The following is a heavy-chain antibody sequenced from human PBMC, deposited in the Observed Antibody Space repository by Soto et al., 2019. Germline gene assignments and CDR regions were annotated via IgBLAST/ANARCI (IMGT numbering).Heavy chain of an antibody. CDR3: ARSTSGFSDGKIDS. CDR1: GFTFSSPS. J-gene: IGHJ4*02. Sequence: SCVVSGFTFSSPSMNWVRQAPGKGLEWVSSITTSSDSIYYTDSVKGRFTLSRDDAKNSLFLQMNSRRAEATAVYYCARSTSGFSDGKIDSWGQGTLVTVYS. D-gene: IGHD5-18*01. V-gene: IGHV3-21*01. CDR2: ITTSSDSI.